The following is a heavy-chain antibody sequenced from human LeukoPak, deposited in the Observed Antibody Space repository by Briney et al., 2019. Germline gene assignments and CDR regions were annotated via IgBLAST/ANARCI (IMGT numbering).Heavy chain of an antibody. V-gene: IGHV3-23*01. Sequence: GGSLRLSCAASGFTFSSYAMSWVRQAPGKGPELVSAISGSGGSTYYADSVKGRFTIPRDNSKNTLYLQMNSLRAEDTAVYYCAREVYGSGSYYDYWGQGTLVTVS. J-gene: IGHJ4*02. CDR1: GFTFSSYA. CDR2: ISGSGGST. D-gene: IGHD3-10*01. CDR3: AREVYGSGSYYDY.